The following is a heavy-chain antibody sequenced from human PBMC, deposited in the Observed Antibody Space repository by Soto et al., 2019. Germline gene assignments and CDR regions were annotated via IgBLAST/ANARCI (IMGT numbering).Heavy chain of an antibody. V-gene: IGHV4-4*09. CDR1: GVSISNSY. J-gene: IGHJ4*02. D-gene: IGHD6-19*01. CDR2: IWNSGTT. Sequence: QVQLQESGPGLVKPSETMSLTCTVSGVSISNSYCSWVRQPPGKKLEWIGHIWNSGTTDYNPSLRGRVTMSVDTSKKQVSLRVSSVTATDTAVDYWTRGGGSYTTGWYNDYWGQGTLVTVSS. CDR3: TRGGGSYTTGWYNDY.